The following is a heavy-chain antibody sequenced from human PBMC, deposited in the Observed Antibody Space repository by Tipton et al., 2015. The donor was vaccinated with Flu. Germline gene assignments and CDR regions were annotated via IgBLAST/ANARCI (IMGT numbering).Heavy chain of an antibody. D-gene: IGHD3-10*01. CDR1: GGSISSGGAY. Sequence: TLSLTCSVSGGSISSGGAYWSWFRQLPGKGLEWIGCIYYSGSTYYKSSLRSRLSISVDTSRNLLSLTLNSVTAADTAIYYCARDQGFGDGLTYDYYAMDVWGQGTTVTVSS. CDR3: ARDQGFGDGLTYDYYAMDV. J-gene: IGHJ6*02. CDR2: IYYSGST. V-gene: IGHV4-31*03.